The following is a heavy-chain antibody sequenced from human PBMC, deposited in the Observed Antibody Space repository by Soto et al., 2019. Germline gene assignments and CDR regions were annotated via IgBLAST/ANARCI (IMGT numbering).Heavy chain of an antibody. V-gene: IGHV3-21*05. Sequence: GGSLRLSCAASGFTFSSYSMNWVRQAPGKGLEWVSYISSSSSYTNYADSVKGRFTISRDNAKNSLYLQMNSLRAEDTAVYYSARVTTVEQYNWFDPWGQGTLVTVSS. CDR1: GFTFSSYS. J-gene: IGHJ5*02. D-gene: IGHD4-17*01. CDR2: ISSSSSYT. CDR3: ARVTTVEQYNWFDP.